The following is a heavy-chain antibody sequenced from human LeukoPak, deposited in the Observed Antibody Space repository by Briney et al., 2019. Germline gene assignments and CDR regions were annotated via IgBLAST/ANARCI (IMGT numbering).Heavy chain of an antibody. J-gene: IGHJ5*02. CDR2: NYYSWST. CDR1: GGSISSYY. V-gene: IGHV4-59*01. Sequence: PSETLSLTCTVSGGSISSYYWSWIRQPPGKGLEWVGYNYYSWSTNYNPYLKSQVTISLDTTKNQILLKLSTATATATAGYFSARGGYRRRYCSSTSCQPALDPWGQGTLVTVSS. CDR3: ARGGYRRRYCSSTSCQPALDP. D-gene: IGHD2-2*01.